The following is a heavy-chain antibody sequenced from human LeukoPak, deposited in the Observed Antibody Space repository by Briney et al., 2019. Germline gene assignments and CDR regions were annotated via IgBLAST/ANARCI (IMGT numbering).Heavy chain of an antibody. Sequence: ASVKVSCKASGYTFTSYGISWVRQAPGQGLEWMGWISAYNGNTNYAQKLQGRVTMTTDTSTSTVYMELSSLRSEDTAVYYCAREYRYYYDSSGYHYFDYWGQGTLVTVSS. D-gene: IGHD3-22*01. V-gene: IGHV1-18*01. J-gene: IGHJ4*02. CDR2: ISAYNGNT. CDR3: AREYRYYYDSSGYHYFDY. CDR1: GYTFTSYG.